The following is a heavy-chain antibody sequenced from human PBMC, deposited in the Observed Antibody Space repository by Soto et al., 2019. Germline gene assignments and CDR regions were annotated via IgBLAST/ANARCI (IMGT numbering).Heavy chain of an antibody. CDR2: ISAYNGNT. Sequence: QVQLVQSGAEVKKPGASVKVSCKTSGYTFTSYGISWVRQAPGQGLEWMGWISAYNGNTNYAQKLQDRVTMTTDTSTRTGYMELRNLRSDHTARFFCADHWKDASWGQGTLVTVSS. J-gene: IGHJ5*02. CDR3: ADHWKDAS. CDR1: GYTFTSYG. D-gene: IGHD1-1*01. V-gene: IGHV1-18*01.